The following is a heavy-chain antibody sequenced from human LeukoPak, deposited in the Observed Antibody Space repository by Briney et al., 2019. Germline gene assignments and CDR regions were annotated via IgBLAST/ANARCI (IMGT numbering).Heavy chain of an antibody. CDR1: GYIFTGYY. D-gene: IGHD3-22*01. V-gene: IGHV1-69*06. Sequence: SVKVSCKASGYIFTGYYMHWVRQAPGQGLEWMGGIIPIFGTANYAQKFQGRVTITADKSTSTAYMELSSLRSEDTAVYYCARTLADYYDSSGYYRPRFDYWGQGTLVTVSS. CDR3: ARTLADYYDSSGYYRPRFDY. J-gene: IGHJ4*02. CDR2: IIPIFGTA.